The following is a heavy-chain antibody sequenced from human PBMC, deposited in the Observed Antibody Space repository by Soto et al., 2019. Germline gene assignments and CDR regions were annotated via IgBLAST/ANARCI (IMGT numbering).Heavy chain of an antibody. J-gene: IGHJ4*02. CDR2: IIPIFGTA. CDR3: ASSVGARYSGDY. D-gene: IGHD1-26*01. CDR1: GGTLSSYA. V-gene: IGHV1-69*13. Sequence: SLKVSCKASGGTLSSYAISWVRQAPGQGLEWMGGIIPIFGTANYAQKFQGRVTITADESTSTAYMELSSLRSEDTAVYHCASSVGARYSGDYWGQGTLVTVSS.